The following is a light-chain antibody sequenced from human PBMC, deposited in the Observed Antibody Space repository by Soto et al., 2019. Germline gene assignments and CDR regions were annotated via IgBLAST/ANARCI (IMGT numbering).Light chain of an antibody. CDR2: AAS. Sequence: DIQMTQYPSSLSASEGDRVTITCQASQDISSYLNWYQQKPGKAPKLLIYAASSLQSGVPSRFSGSGSGTDFTLTISSLQPEDFATYYCQQSYSTPRTFGQGTKVDIK. CDR1: QDISSY. J-gene: IGKJ1*01. CDR3: QQSYSTPRT. V-gene: IGKV1-39*01.